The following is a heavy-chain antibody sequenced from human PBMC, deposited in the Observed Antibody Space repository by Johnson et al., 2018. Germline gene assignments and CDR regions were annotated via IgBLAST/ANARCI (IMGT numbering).Heavy chain of an antibody. CDR2: ISWDGGST. J-gene: IGHJ4*02. CDR3: AAAGSGWSLDH. V-gene: IGHV3-43*01. D-gene: IGHD6-19*01. CDR1: TFTFSDYT. Sequence: EVQLVESGGVVVQPGGSLRLSCAASTFTFSDYTMHWVRQAPGKGLEWVSLISWDGGSTFYADSVKGRFTISRDNSKDSLYLQLNNLTAEDTAVYYCAAAGSGWSLDHWGQGTLVIVSS.